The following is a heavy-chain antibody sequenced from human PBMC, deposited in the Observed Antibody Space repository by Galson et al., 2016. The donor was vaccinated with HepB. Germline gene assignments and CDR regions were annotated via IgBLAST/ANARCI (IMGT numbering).Heavy chain of an antibody. D-gene: IGHD3-10*01. J-gene: IGHJ6*02. CDR3: ATVWLRELYSLSMDV. Sequence: SLRLSCAASGFNFRSYSMNWVRQAPGKGLEWLSYISISSSTIYYADSVEGRFTISRDNAKNSLYLQMNSLRDEDTAVYYCATVWLRELYSLSMDVWGQGTTVTVSS. CDR2: ISISSSTI. CDR1: GFNFRSYS. V-gene: IGHV3-48*02.